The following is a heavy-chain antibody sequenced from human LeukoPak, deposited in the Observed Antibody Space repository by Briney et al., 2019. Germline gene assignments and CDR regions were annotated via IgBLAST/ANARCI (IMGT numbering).Heavy chain of an antibody. Sequence: GESLQISCKGSGYSFTSYWIGWVRQMPGKGLEWMGIIYPGDSDTRYSPSFQGQVTISADKSISTAYLQWSSLKASDTAMYYCARLYGGNSRYYYYYGMDVWGQGTTVTVSS. D-gene: IGHD4-23*01. CDR1: GYSFTSYW. CDR2: IYPGDSDT. J-gene: IGHJ6*02. V-gene: IGHV5-51*01. CDR3: ARLYGGNSRYYYYYGMDV.